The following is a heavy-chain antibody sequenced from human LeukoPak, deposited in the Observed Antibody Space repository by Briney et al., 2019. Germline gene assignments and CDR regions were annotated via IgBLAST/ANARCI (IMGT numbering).Heavy chain of an antibody. CDR3: ARDVGVAVYYMDV. CDR2: INPSGGST. V-gene: IGHV1-46*01. Sequence: GASVKVSCKASGYTFTSYHMHWVRQAPGQGLEWMGIINPSGGSTSYAQKFQGRVSMTRDTSTSTVYMELNSLRSEDTAVYYCARDVGVAVYYMDVWGKGTTVTVSS. CDR1: GYTFTSYH. J-gene: IGHJ6*03. D-gene: IGHD2-15*01.